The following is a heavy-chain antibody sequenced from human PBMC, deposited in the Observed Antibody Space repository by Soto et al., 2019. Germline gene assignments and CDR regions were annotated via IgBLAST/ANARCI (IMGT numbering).Heavy chain of an antibody. V-gene: IGHV4-30-4*01. J-gene: IGHJ4*02. D-gene: IGHD6-19*01. CDR1: GGSISSGDYY. CDR2: IYYSGST. Sequence: PSETLSLTCTVSGGSISSGDYYWSWIRQPPGKGLEWIGYIYYSGSTYYNPSLKSRVTISADTSKNQFSLKLSSVTAADTAVYYCARTLIAVASGYYFDYWGQGTLVTVSS. CDR3: ARTLIAVASGYYFDY.